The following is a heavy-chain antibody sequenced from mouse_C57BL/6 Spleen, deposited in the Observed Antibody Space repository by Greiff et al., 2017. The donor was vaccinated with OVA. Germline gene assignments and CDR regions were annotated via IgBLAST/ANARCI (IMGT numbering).Heavy chain of an antibody. Sequence: EVQVVESGGGLVKPGGSLKLSCAASGFTFSDYGMHWVRQAPEKGLEWVAYISSGSSTIYYADTVKGRFTISRDNAKNTLFLQMTSLRSEDTAMYYCARRYYYGSSYQDYAMDYWGQGTSVTVSS. J-gene: IGHJ4*01. CDR3: ARRYYYGSSYQDYAMDY. D-gene: IGHD1-1*01. CDR1: GFTFSDYG. CDR2: ISSGSSTI. V-gene: IGHV5-17*01.